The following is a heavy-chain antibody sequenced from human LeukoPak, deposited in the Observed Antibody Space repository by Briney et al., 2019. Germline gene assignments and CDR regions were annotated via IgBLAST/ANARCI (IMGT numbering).Heavy chain of an antibody. CDR2: INIGVSDT. Sequence: GGSLRLSCAASGFTFSSYWMHWVRQAPGKGLVWVSRINIGVSDTLYADSVKGRFTISRDNAKNTLYLQMNSLRAEDTAVYYCARGMATVTGPFDSWGQGNLVTVSS. CDR1: GFTFSSYW. V-gene: IGHV3-74*01. D-gene: IGHD4-17*01. J-gene: IGHJ4*02. CDR3: ARGMATVTGPFDS.